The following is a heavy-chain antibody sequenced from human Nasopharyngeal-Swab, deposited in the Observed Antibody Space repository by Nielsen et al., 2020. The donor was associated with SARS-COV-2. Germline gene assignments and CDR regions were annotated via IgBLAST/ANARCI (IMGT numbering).Heavy chain of an antibody. D-gene: IGHD6-19*01. J-gene: IGHJ4*02. CDR3: ATSLIGAVADAYFDY. CDR1: GFKFDDYA. V-gene: IGHV3-9*01. CDR2: ISWNSGFR. Sequence: SLKISCVASGFKFDDYAMHWVRQVPGRGLEWVSGISWNSGFRAQADSVQGRFFISRDNAENSLDLQMNSLRPEDTGLYYCATSLIGAVADAYFDYWGQGTLVTVSS.